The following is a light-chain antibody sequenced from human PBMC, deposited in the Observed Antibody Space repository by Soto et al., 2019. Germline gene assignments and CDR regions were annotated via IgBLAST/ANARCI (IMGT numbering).Light chain of an antibody. CDR3: ASYTTDTTRL. V-gene: IGLV2-14*01. CDR1: NNDVGRYSY. J-gene: IGLJ1*01. CDR2: EVR. Sequence: QSVLTQPASVSGTPGQSINITCTGSNNDVGRYSYVSWYQQYPGKTPKLIIYEVRPRPSGISDRFSGSKSGITASLTISGLQPEDEADYYFASYTTDTTRLFGTGTKVTV.